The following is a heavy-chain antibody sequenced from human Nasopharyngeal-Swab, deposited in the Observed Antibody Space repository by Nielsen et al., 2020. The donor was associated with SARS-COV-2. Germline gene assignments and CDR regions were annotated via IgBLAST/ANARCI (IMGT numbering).Heavy chain of an antibody. Sequence: SLKISCAASGFTFSSYGMHWVRQAPGKGLEWVAVIWYDVSNKYYADSVKGRFTISRDNSKNTLYLQMNSLRAEDTAVYYCARVLGGYYGMAVWGQGTTVTVSS. J-gene: IGHJ6*02. CDR3: ARVLGGYYGMAV. D-gene: IGHD3-16*01. V-gene: IGHV3-33*01. CDR1: GFTFSSYG. CDR2: IWYDVSNK.